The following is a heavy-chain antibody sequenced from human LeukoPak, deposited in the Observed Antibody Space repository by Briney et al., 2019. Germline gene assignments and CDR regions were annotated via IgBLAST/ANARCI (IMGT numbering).Heavy chain of an antibody. D-gene: IGHD4-17*01. Sequence: SETLSLTCTVSGGSIRSYYWSWIRQPPGKGLEWIGYIYYTGSTNYDPSLKSRLTISVDMSKNQFSLNLSSVTAADTAVYYCARTYGDPRRGYFDYWGQGTLVTVSS. CDR2: IYYTGST. V-gene: IGHV4-59*08. CDR1: GGSIRSYY. CDR3: ARTYGDPRRGYFDY. J-gene: IGHJ4*02.